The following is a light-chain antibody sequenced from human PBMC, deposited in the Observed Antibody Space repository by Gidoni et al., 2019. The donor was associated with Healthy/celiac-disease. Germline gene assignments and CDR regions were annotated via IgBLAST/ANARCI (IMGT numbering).Light chain of an antibody. CDR1: QSISSY. CDR2: AAD. J-gene: IGKJ2*01. Sequence: DIQMTQSPSSLSASVGDRVTITCRASQSISSYLNWYQQKPGKAPKLLIYAADSLQSGVPTMFSGSGSGTDFTLTISSLQPEDFATYYCQQSYSTPYTFGQGTKLEIK. V-gene: IGKV1-39*01. CDR3: QQSYSTPYT.